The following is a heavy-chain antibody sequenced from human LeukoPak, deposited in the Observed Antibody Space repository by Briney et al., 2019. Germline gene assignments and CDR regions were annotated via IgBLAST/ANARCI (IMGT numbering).Heavy chain of an antibody. CDR1: GFTFSSYA. J-gene: IGHJ4*02. V-gene: IGHV3-21*01. D-gene: IGHD5-18*01. CDR2: ISSSSSYI. CDR3: ASTGYSYGDIDY. Sequence: GGSLRLSCAASGFTFSSYAMSWVRQAPGKGLEWVSSISSSSSYIYYADSVKGRFTISRDNAKNSLYLQMNSLRAEDTAVYYCASTGYSYGDIDYWGQGTLVTVSS.